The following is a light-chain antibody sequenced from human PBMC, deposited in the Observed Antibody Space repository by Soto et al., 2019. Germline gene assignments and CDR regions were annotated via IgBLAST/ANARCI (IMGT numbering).Light chain of an antibody. CDR2: GAS. V-gene: IGKV3D-15*01. Sequence: EMVMTQSPATLSVSPGERATLSCRASQSISSNLAWYQQKPGQAPRLLVYGASTRATGVPARFSGSGSGTEFSLTISSLQSEDSAIYYCQQYSEWPPITFGQGTRLEVK. J-gene: IGKJ5*01. CDR1: QSISSN. CDR3: QQYSEWPPIT.